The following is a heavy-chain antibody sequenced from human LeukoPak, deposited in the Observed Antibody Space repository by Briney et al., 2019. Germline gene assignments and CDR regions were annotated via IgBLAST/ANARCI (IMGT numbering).Heavy chain of an antibody. J-gene: IGHJ4*02. V-gene: IGHV3-23*01. Sequence: GGSLRLSCAASGFTFSSYAMSWVRQAPGKGLEWVSAISGSGGSTYYADSVKGRFTISRDNSKNTLYQQMNSLRAEDTAVYYCAKDPLESEYYFDYWGQGTLVTVSS. D-gene: IGHD1-1*01. CDR1: GFTFSSYA. CDR2: ISGSGGST. CDR3: AKDPLESEYYFDY.